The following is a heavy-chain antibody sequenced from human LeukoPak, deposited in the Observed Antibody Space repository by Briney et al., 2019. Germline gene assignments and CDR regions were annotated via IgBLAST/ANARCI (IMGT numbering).Heavy chain of an antibody. CDR3: ARETKTTRFVFDY. V-gene: IGHV4-59*01. Sequence: KPSETLSLTCTVSGGSISSYYWSWIRQPPGKGLEWIGHIYYSGSTNYNPSLKSRVTISVDTSKNQFSLKLRSVTAADTAVYYCARETKTTRFVFDYWGQGTLVTVSS. CDR1: GGSISSYY. CDR2: IYYSGST. J-gene: IGHJ4*02. D-gene: IGHD1-1*01.